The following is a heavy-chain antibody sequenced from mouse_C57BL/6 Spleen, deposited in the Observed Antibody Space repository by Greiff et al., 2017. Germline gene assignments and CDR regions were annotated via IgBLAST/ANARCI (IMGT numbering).Heavy chain of an antibody. Sequence: VQLQQSGAELARPGASVKLSCNASGYTFTSYGISWVKQRTGQGLEWIGEIYPRSGNTYYNEKFKGKATLTADKSSSTAYMELRSLTSEDSAVYFCARRDYDYAWFAYWGQGTLVTVSA. CDR1: GYTFTSYG. J-gene: IGHJ3*01. D-gene: IGHD2-4*01. CDR2: IYPRSGNT. V-gene: IGHV1-81*01. CDR3: ARRDYDYAWFAY.